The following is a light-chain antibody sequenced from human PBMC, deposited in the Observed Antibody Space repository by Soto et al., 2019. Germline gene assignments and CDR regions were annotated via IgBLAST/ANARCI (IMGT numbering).Light chain of an antibody. CDR3: QQYHGLPQT. J-gene: IGKJ1*01. CDR1: QDIGKH. Sequence: DIQMTQSPSSLSASVGDRVTITCQASQDIGKHLNWFQQKPGKAPRLLIYTASSLQTGVPSRFSGSGSETDYTFTISSLQPEDIATYYCQQYHGLPQTFGQGTKVEIK. CDR2: TAS. V-gene: IGKV1-33*01.